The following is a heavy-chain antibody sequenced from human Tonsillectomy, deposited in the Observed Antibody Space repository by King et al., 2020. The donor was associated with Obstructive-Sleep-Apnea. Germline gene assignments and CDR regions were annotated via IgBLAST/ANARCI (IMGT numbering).Heavy chain of an antibody. V-gene: IGHV4-4*02. CDR2: SYHSGST. Sequence: VQLQESGPGLVKPSGTLSLTCAVSGDSISSSNWWSWVRQSPGKGLEWIGESYHSGSTNYNPSLKSRVTISVDKSKNQFSLKLSSVTAADTAVYYCARHYDSSGYYNYYWGQGALVTVSS. D-gene: IGHD3-22*01. J-gene: IGHJ4*02. CDR1: GDSISSSNW. CDR3: ARHYDSSGYYNYY.